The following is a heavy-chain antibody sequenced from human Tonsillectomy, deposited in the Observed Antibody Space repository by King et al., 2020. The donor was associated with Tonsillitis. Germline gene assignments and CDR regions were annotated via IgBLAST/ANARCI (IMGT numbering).Heavy chain of an antibody. J-gene: IGHJ1*01. CDR2: IYYSGSP. Sequence: VQLQESGPGLVKPSETLSLTCTVSGGSISSDYWSWIRQPPGKGLEWIGDIYYSGSPNYNPSLKSRVTISVDTSKNQFSLKLSSVTAADTAVYYCARDNDGGDSPYFQHWGQGTLVTVSS. V-gene: IGHV4-59*01. CDR1: GGSISSDY. CDR3: ARDNDGGDSPYFQH. D-gene: IGHD4-23*01.